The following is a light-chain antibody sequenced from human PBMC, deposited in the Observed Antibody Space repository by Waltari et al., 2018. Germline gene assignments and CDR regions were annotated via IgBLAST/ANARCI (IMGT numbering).Light chain of an antibody. CDR2: GAS. J-gene: IGKJ3*01. V-gene: IGKV3-20*01. Sequence: EIVLTQSPGTLSLSPGERATLSCRASQSVSSSYLAWYQQKPGQAPRLLIYGASSRATGIPDRVSGSGSGTDFTLTISRLEPEDFAVYYCQQYDSSPFTFGPGTKVDIK. CDR1: QSVSSSY. CDR3: QQYDSSPFT.